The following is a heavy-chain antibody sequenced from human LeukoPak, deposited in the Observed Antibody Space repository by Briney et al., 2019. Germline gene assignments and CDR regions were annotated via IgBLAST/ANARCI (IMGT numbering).Heavy chain of an antibody. CDR3: ARRRWLTTSPLDY. Sequence: SETLSLTCTVSGASISTIISYWGWIRQTPGKGLEWIGSIYYSGTTYYNPSLKSRVTISVDTSKNQFSLKLSSVTAADTAVYYCARRRWLTTSPLDYWGQGTLVTVSS. J-gene: IGHJ4*02. CDR1: GASISTIISY. D-gene: IGHD4-17*01. V-gene: IGHV4-39*01. CDR2: IYYSGTT.